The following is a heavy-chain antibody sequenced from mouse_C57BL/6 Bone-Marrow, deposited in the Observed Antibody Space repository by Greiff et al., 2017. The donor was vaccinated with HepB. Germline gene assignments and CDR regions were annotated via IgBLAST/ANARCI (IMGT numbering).Heavy chain of an antibody. CDR2: IYPGDGDT. CDR1: GYAFSSSW. D-gene: IGHD1-1*01. V-gene: IGHV1-82*01. CDR3: ARVPIYYYGSSYDYYAMDY. Sequence: QVQLKESGPELVKPGASVKISCKASGYAFSSSWMNWVKQRPGKGLEWIGRIYPGDGDTNYNGTFKGKATLTADKSSSTAYMQLSSLTSEDSAVYFCARVPIYYYGSSYDYYAMDYWGQGTSVTVSS. J-gene: IGHJ4*01.